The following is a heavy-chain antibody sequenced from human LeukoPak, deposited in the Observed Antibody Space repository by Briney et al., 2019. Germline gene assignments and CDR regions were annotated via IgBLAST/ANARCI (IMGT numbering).Heavy chain of an antibody. D-gene: IGHD1-14*01. V-gene: IGHV3-66*01. Sequence: GGSLRLSCAASGFTFSSYSMNWVRQAPGKGLEWVSIIYSGGDAYYADSVKGRFTISRDNSKNTVYLQMESLRVEDTAVYFCSRDRGISGEWGQGTLVTVSS. CDR2: IYSGGDA. J-gene: IGHJ4*02. CDR3: SRDRGISGE. CDR1: GFTFSSYS.